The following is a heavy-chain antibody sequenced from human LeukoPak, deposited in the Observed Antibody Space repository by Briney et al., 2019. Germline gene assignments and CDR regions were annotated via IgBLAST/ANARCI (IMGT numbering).Heavy chain of an antibody. CDR2: ISGDNGNT. Sequence: ASVKVSCKASGYSFTNYGLSWVRQAPGQGLAWMGWISGDNGNTKYALKFQDRVTLTTERSATTVYMELRKLRSDDTAVYYCARDNEGYYFASGSSVLDYWGEGRLVTASA. V-gene: IGHV1-18*01. CDR1: GYSFTNYG. D-gene: IGHD3-10*01. CDR3: ARDNEGYYFASGSSVLDY. J-gene: IGHJ4*02.